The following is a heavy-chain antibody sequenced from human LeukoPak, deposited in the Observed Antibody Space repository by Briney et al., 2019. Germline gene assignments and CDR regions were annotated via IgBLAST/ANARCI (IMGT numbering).Heavy chain of an antibody. CDR2: IIPIFGTA. V-gene: IGHV1-69*06. CDR3: ARDDILTGNYPPFDF. D-gene: IGHD3-9*01. CDR1: GGTFSSYA. Sequence: SVKVSCKASGGTFSSYAISWVRQAPGQGLEWMGGIIPIFGTANYAQKFQGRVTMTGDTSIGTGYMELSRLRSDDTAVYYCARDDILTGNYPPFDFWGQGTLVTVSS. J-gene: IGHJ4*02.